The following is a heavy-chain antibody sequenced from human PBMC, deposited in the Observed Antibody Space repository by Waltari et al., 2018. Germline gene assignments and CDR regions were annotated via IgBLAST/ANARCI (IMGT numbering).Heavy chain of an antibody. Sequence: QVQLQESGPGLVKQSETLSLTYSVPGGSISSYFWNWIRQPPGKGLQWIGYIHHSGNTKCNPSLKSRVTMAVDTSKSQFSLRLTSVSATDTAVYYCARWDAPGRYFGDWGQGTPVTVSS. CDR3: ARWDAPGRYFGD. V-gene: IGHV4-59*08. CDR2: IHHSGNT. CDR1: GGSISSYF. J-gene: IGHJ4*02. D-gene: IGHD1-20*01.